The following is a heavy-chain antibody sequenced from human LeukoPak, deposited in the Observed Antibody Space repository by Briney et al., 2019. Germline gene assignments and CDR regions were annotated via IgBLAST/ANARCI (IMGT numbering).Heavy chain of an antibody. J-gene: IGHJ4*02. D-gene: IGHD3-22*01. CDR3: ARDYYYDSSGYWDYYFDY. V-gene: IGHV3-33*08. CDR2: IWHDGSNK. Sequence: GGSLRLSCAGSGFTFNAYCMHWVRQAPGKGLEWVAVIWHDGSNKYYADSVKGRFTISRDNSKNTLYLEMNSLRAEDTAVYYCARDYYYDSSGYWDYYFDYWGQGTLVSVSS. CDR1: GFTFNAYC.